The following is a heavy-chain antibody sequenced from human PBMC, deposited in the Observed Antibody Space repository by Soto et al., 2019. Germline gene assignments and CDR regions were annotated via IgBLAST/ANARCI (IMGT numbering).Heavy chain of an antibody. V-gene: IGHV5-51*01. J-gene: IGHJ6*02. CDR1: GYSFTSYW. Sequence: RGSLKISCKGSGYSFTSYWIGWVRQMPGKGLEWMGIIYPGDSDTRYSPSFQGQVTISADKSISTAYLQWSSLKASDTAMYYCARYSGYDYFYYYGMDVWGQGTTVTVSS. CDR3: ARYSGYDYFYYYGMDV. CDR2: IYPGDSDT. D-gene: IGHD5-12*01.